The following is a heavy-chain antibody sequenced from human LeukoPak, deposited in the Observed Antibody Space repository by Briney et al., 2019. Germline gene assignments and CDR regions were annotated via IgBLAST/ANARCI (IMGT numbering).Heavy chain of an antibody. V-gene: IGHV4-59*01. Sequence: SETLSLTCTVSGGSISSYYWSWIRQPPGKGLEWIGYIYYSGSTNYNPSLKSRVTISVDTSKNQFSLKLSSVTAADTAVYYCARGPRYYDILTGYLNGDYYYYMDVWGEGTTVTVSS. D-gene: IGHD3-9*01. CDR1: GGSISSYY. J-gene: IGHJ6*03. CDR3: ARGPRYYDILTGYLNGDYYYYMDV. CDR2: IYYSGST.